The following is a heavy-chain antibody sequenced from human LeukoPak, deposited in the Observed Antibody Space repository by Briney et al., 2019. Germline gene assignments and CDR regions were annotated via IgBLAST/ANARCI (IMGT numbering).Heavy chain of an antibody. D-gene: IGHD3-10*01. CDR1: GPSVTSGGFY. V-gene: IGHV4-39*01. Sequence: PSETLSLTYSVSGPSVTSGGFYWGWLRQPPGKGLEWIATVYYTGSTYYNPSLKSRATISINTSKNQFSLSLRSLIAADTAVYYCARHSGPGSLSRPFDPWGQGTLVTVSS. J-gene: IGHJ5*02. CDR3: ARHSGPGSLSRPFDP. CDR2: VYYTGST.